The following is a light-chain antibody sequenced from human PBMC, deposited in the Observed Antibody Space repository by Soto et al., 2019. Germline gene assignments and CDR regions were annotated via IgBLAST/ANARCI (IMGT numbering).Light chain of an antibody. CDR3: QQYAASSRS. CDR1: QSGSSNY. CDR2: GAS. J-gene: IGKJ5*01. Sequence: EIVLTQPPGTLSLSPRERATLSCRASQSGSSNYVAWYRRKGGQDPRLLIYGASNRAPGIPDRFTGIGSGTEFALTISRLEHEECALYYCQQYAASSRSVGQGT. V-gene: IGKV3-20*01.